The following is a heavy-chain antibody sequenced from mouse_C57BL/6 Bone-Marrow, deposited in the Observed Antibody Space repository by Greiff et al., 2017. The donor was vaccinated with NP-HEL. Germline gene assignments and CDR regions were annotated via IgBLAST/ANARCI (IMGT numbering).Heavy chain of an antibody. CDR1: GYTFTSYW. CDR2: IDPSDSET. Sequence: VQLQQPGAELVRPGSSVKLSRKASGYTFTSYWMHWVKQRPIQGLEWIGNIDPSDSETHYNQKFKDKATLTVDKSSSTAYMQLSSLTSEDSAVYYCARSIYYYGGYFDVWGTGTTVTVSS. D-gene: IGHD1-1*01. CDR3: ARSIYYYGGYFDV. J-gene: IGHJ1*03. V-gene: IGHV1-52*01.